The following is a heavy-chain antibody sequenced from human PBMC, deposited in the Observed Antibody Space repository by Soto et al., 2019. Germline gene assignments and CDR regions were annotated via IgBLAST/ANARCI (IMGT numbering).Heavy chain of an antibody. D-gene: IGHD2-2*01. V-gene: IGHV4-31*03. Sequence: SETLSLTCTVSGGSISSGGYYWSWIRQHPGKGLEWIGYIYYSGSTYYNPSLKSRVTISVDTSKNQFSLKLSSVTAADTAVYYCARVRTARSSPPSDFDYWGQGTLVTVSS. CDR2: IYYSGST. J-gene: IGHJ4*02. CDR3: ARVRTARSSPPSDFDY. CDR1: GGSISSGGYY.